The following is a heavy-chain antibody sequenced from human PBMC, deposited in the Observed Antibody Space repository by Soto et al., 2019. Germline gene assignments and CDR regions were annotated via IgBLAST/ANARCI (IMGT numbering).Heavy chain of an antibody. CDR3: AREGGYCSSTSCHRGAFDT. CDR2: INPGSGGT. D-gene: IGHD2-2*01. J-gene: IGHJ3*02. Sequence: ASVKVSCKASGYTFTGFYMHWVRQAPGQGLEWMGWINPGSGGTNYAQKFQGWVTMTRDTSISTAYMELSRLRSDDTAVYYCAREGGYCSSTSCHRGAFDTWGQGTMVTVSS. V-gene: IGHV1-2*04. CDR1: GYTFTGFY.